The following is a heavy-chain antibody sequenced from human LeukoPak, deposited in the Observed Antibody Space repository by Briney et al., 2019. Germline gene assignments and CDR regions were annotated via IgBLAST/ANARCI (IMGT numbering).Heavy chain of an antibody. J-gene: IGHJ1*01. D-gene: IGHD3-22*01. CDR3: ARGLLDSSNFQH. Sequence: PSETLSLTCTVSGGSISSGSYYWSWIRQPAGTGLEWIGRIYTSGSTNYNPSLKSRVTISVDTSKNQFSLKLSSVTAADTAVYYCARGLLDSSNFQHWGQGTLVTVSS. V-gene: IGHV4-61*02. CDR2: IYTSGST. CDR1: GGSISSGSYY.